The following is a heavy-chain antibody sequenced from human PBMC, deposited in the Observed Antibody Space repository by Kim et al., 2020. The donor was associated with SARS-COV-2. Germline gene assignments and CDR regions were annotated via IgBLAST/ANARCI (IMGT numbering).Heavy chain of an antibody. J-gene: IGHJ6*02. D-gene: IGHD3-10*01. CDR3: AKDWFDTMVRGVSYGMDV. CDR2: ISGSGGST. Sequence: GGSLRLSCAASGFTFSSYAMSWVRQAPGKGLEWVSAISGSGGSTYYAGSVKGRFTISRDNSKNTLYLQMNSLRAEDTAVYYCAKDWFDTMVRGVSYGMDVWGQGTTVTVSS. V-gene: IGHV3-23*01. CDR1: GFTFSSYA.